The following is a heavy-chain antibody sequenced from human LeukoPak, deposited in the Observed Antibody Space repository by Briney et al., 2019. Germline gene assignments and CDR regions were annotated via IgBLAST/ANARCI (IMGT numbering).Heavy chain of an antibody. J-gene: IGHJ4*02. D-gene: IGHD3-22*01. V-gene: IGHV3-48*04. CDR3: ASEEDYYDSSGYYHY. CDR1: GFTFSSYR. CDR2: ISSGSGTI. Sequence: PGGSLRLSCAASGFTFSSYRMNWVRQAPGKGLEWVSYISSGSGTIYYADSVKGRFTISRDNAKNSLYLQMNSLRAEDTAVYYCASEEDYYDSSGYYHYWGQGTLVTVSS.